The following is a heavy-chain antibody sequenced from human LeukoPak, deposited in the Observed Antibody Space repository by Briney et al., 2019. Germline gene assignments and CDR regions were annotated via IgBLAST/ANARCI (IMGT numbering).Heavy chain of an antibody. CDR3: ARDRGYDYGYYYYYMDV. V-gene: IGHV3-11*04. J-gene: IGHJ6*03. CDR2: TSSTGSTI. CDR1: GFTFSDYY. D-gene: IGHD5-12*01. Sequence: SGGSLRLSCAASGFTFSDYYMSWIRQAPGKGLESVSYTSSTGSTIYYADSVRGRFTISRDNAKNSLYLQMNSLRAEDTAIYYCARDRGYDYGYYYYYMDVWGKGTTVTVSS.